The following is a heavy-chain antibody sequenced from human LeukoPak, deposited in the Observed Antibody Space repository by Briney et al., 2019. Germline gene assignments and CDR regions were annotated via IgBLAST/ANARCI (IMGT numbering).Heavy chain of an antibody. D-gene: IGHD6-19*01. V-gene: IGHV4-39*01. CDR3: ARRAVAGNDY. Sequence: SETLSLTCTVSGGSISSSGYYWGWIRQPPGKGLEWIGSIYYSGSTYYNPSLKSRVTISVDTSKNQFSLKLSSVTAADTAVYYCARRAVAGNDYWGQGTLVTVSS. CDR2: IYYSGST. J-gene: IGHJ4*02. CDR1: GGSISSSGYY.